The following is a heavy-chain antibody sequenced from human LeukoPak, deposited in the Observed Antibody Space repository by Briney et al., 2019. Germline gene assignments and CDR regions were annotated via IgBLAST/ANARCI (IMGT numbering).Heavy chain of an antibody. Sequence: GASVKVSRKASGYTFTSYGISWVRQAPGQGLEWMGWIIAYNGNTNYAQKLQGRVTITADKSTSTAYMELSSLRSEDTAVYYCASARYYYGSGSTRGLFWFDPWGQGTLVTVSS. CDR2: IIAYNGNT. V-gene: IGHV1-18*01. CDR1: GYTFTSYG. CDR3: ASARYYYGSGSTRGLFWFDP. J-gene: IGHJ5*02. D-gene: IGHD3-10*01.